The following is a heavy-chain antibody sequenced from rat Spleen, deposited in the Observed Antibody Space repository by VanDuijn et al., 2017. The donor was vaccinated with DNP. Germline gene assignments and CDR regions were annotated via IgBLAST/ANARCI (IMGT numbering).Heavy chain of an antibody. Sequence: EVQLVESGGGLVQPGNSLKLSCAASGFTFSNFGMHWIRQAPTKGLEWVAAISYDGSSTYYRDSVKGRFTISRDNAKSTLYLQMDSLRSEDTATYYCTTDLSGAFDYWGQGVMVTVSS. D-gene: IGHD3-1*01. CDR3: TTDLSGAFDY. CDR2: ISYDGSST. V-gene: IGHV5-19*01. J-gene: IGHJ2*01. CDR1: GFTFSNFG.